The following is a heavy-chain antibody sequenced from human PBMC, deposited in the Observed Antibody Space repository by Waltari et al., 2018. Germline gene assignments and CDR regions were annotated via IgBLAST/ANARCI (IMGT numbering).Heavy chain of an antibody. J-gene: IGHJ4*02. Sequence: EVQLVESGGGLVNPGGSLRLSCAASGFTFSNTWMDWVRQAQGKGLEWIARVKTQSDGGGATYYAAPVTGRFTVSRDDSKNMLYLQMSSLKTEDTAMYYCTTDQGDSYTFYSFDYWGQGTLVTVSS. V-gene: IGHV3-15*01. D-gene: IGHD3-16*02. CDR2: VKTQSDGGGAT. CDR1: GFTFSNTW. CDR3: TTDQGDSYTFYSFDY.